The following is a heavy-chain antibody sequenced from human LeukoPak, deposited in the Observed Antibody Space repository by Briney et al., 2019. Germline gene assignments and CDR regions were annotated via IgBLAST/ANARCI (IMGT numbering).Heavy chain of an antibody. D-gene: IGHD6-19*01. V-gene: IGHV3-30*03. Sequence: GGSLRLSCAASGFTFHDHGMDWVRQAPGKGLEWVAVIAADGGVKQYADFVKGRFSLSRDNSKNTLFLQLNGLTVEDTAVYYCAREATWGQWYFDLWGQGAPVTVSS. J-gene: IGHJ4*02. CDR1: GFTFHDHG. CDR3: AREATWGQWYFDL. CDR2: IAADGGVK.